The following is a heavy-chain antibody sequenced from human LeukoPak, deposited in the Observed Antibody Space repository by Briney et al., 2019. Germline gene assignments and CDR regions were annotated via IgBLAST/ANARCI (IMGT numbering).Heavy chain of an antibody. CDR1: GYAFTSYD. V-gene: IGHV1-8*03. Sequence: ASVKVSCKSSGYAFTSYDINWVRHATGQGLEWVGYMNPNSGNTGDAQKFQGRVTITKNTSITTAYMELSSLRSEDTAVYYCAREGFDYWGQGTLVTVSS. J-gene: IGHJ4*02. CDR3: AREGFDY. CDR2: MNPNSGNT.